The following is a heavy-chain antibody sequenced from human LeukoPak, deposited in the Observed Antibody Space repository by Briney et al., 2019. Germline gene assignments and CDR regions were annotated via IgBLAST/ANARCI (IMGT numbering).Heavy chain of an antibody. CDR2: IYPGDSDT. V-gene: IGHV5-51*01. CDR1: GYSFTSYW. D-gene: IGHD5-18*01. CDR3: ARTVLAVDTAMAIDY. J-gene: IGHJ4*02. Sequence: GESLKISCKGSGYSFTSYWIGWVRQMPGKGLEWMGIIYPGDSDTRYSPSFRGQVTISADKSISTAYLQWSSLKASDTAMYYCARTVLAVDTAMAIDYWGQGTLVTVSS.